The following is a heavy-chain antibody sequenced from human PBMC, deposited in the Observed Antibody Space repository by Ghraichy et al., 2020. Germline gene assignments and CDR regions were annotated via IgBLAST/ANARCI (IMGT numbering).Heavy chain of an antibody. J-gene: IGHJ5*02. CDR3: ARARYEILTGSNWFDP. Sequence: SETLSLTCAVYGGSFSGYYWSWIRQPPGKGLEWIGEINHSGSTNYNPSLKSRVTISVDTSKNQFSLKLSSVTAADTAVYYCARARYEILTGSNWFDPWGQGTLVTVSS. D-gene: IGHD3-9*01. V-gene: IGHV4-34*01. CDR1: GGSFSGYY. CDR2: INHSGST.